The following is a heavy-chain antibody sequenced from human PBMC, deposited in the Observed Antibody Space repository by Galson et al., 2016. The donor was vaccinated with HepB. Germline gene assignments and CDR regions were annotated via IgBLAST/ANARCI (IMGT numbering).Heavy chain of an antibody. V-gene: IGHV3-30*18. CDR1: TFTDSG. CDR2: MSYDGSTK. J-gene: IGHJ6*01. CDR3: AKDFYTMVQGAMGYYGMDV. Sequence: SLRLSCASTFTDSGIHWVRQAPGKGLEWVAAMSYDGSTKEYADALKGRLTISRDSSKNTVSLQLKNLRSEYTGVYYCAKDFYTMVQGAMGYYGMDVWGKGTTVIVSS. D-gene: IGHD3-10*01.